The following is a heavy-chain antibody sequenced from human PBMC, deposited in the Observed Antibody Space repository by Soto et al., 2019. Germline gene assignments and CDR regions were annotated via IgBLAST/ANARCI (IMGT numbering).Heavy chain of an antibody. CDR3: AREGSSRYVRDQTGY. V-gene: IGHV1-18*01. CDR2: ISGYNGNT. J-gene: IGHJ4*02. CDR1: GYTFANYG. Sequence: QVQLVQSGAEVKKPGASVKVSCKASGYTFANYGITWVRQAPGQGLEWMGWISGYNGNTNYAQKFQGRVTMTTDTSTSTAYMEVRSLKSDDTAVYYCAREGSSRYVRDQTGYWGQGTLVTVSS. D-gene: IGHD6-13*01.